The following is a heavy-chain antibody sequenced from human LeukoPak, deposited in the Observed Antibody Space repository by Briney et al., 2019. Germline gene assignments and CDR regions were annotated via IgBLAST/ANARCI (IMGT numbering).Heavy chain of an antibody. Sequence: GGSLRLSCAASGFTFSSYSMNWVRQAPGKGLEWVSYVSSTSSYEYYADSVKGRFTISRDDAKNSLYLHMNSLRAEDTAVYYCASLVVPAAGSYYNVPLGYWGQGTLVTVSS. J-gene: IGHJ4*02. V-gene: IGHV3-21*01. CDR2: VSSTSSYE. CDR3: ASLVVPAAGSYYNVPLGY. CDR1: GFTFSSYS. D-gene: IGHD3-10*01.